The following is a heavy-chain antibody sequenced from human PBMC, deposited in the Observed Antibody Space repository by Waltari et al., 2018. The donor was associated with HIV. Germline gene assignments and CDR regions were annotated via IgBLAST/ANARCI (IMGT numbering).Heavy chain of an antibody. J-gene: IGHJ3*02. V-gene: IGHV3-74*01. CDR2: ISSDGSTT. CDR3: ARENTMTYYDALDI. Sequence: EVQLVESGGGLVKPGGSLRLSCAASGFTFRRSWMHWVRQAPGKGLLWVSCISSDGSTTNYADSVKGRLTISRDNAKNTLYLQMNSLRADDTAVYYCARENTMTYYDALDIWGQGTMVTVSS. D-gene: IGHD4-17*01. CDR1: GFTFRRSW.